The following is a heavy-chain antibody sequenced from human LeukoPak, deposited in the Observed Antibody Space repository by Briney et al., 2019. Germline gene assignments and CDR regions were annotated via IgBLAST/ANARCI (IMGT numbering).Heavy chain of an antibody. D-gene: IGHD3-22*01. CDR2: IYDSGST. V-gene: IGHV4-61*01. J-gene: IGHJ4*02. Sequence: SETLSLTCTVSGGSVSSGRYYWSWIRQPPGKGLEWIVYIYDSGSTNYNPSLKSRVTISVDTSKDQFSLRLSSVTAADTAMYYCAREGGSRDSGYLRPYNFDYWGQGTLVTVSS. CDR3: AREGGSRDSGYLRPYNFDY. CDR1: GGSVSSGRYY.